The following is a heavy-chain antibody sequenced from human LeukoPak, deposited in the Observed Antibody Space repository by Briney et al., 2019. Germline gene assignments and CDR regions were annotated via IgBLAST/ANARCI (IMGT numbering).Heavy chain of an antibody. Sequence: GGSLRLSCAASGFTFSSYGIHWVRQAPGKGLEWVAVISYDGSDKYYADSVKGRFTISRDNSMNTLYLEMNSLRAEDTAVYYCARELGKYRRILGRDSQWLAVSGFDNWGQGILVTVSS. D-gene: IGHD6-19*01. J-gene: IGHJ4*02. V-gene: IGHV3-30*03. CDR2: ISYDGSDK. CDR1: GFTFSSYG. CDR3: ARELGKYRRILGRDSQWLAVSGFDN.